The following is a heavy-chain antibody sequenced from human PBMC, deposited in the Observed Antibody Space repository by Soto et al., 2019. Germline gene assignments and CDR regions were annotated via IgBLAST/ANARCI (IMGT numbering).Heavy chain of an antibody. CDR1: GYTFTSYD. CDR3: ARADSITIFGVVIRYGMDV. J-gene: IGHJ6*02. D-gene: IGHD3-3*01. Sequence: GASVKVSCKASGYTFTSYDINWVRQATGQGLEWMGWMNPNSGNTGYAQKFQGRVTMTRNTSISTAYMELSSLRSEDTAVYYCARADSITIFGVVIRYGMDVWGQGTTVTVSS. V-gene: IGHV1-8*01. CDR2: MNPNSGNT.